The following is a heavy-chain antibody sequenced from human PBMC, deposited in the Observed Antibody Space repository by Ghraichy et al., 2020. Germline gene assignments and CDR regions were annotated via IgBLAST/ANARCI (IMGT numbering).Heavy chain of an antibody. CDR1: GFSLRTSGAG. CDR2: IYWNDDK. V-gene: IGHV2-5*01. J-gene: IGHJ6*02. D-gene: IGHD3-3*01. Sequence: QTLSLTCRFSGFSLRTSGAGVGWIRQPPGKALEWLALIYWNDDKRYSPSLRSRLTITKDTSRNQGVLTMSNMDPVDTATYFCTHVVRYYDVLSGHYRPLMDVWGQGTTVTVSS. CDR3: THVVRYYDVLSGHYRPLMDV.